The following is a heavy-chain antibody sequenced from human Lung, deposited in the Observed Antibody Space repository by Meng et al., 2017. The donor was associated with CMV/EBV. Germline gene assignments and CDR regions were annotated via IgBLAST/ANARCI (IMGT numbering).Heavy chain of an antibody. CDR2: VGTEDDA. D-gene: IGHD3-10*02. CDR3: ARGSGVNMFRGAIGSFDS. J-gene: IGHJ4*02. CDR1: GFTFSSYD. Sequence: GESXKISCAASGFTFSSYDMHWVRQVTGKGLEWVSGVGTEDDAYYRDSVKGRFTISRENGMNSMYLQMDSLTVGDTAIYYCARGSGVNMFRGAIGSFDSWGLGTLVTVSS. V-gene: IGHV3-13*01.